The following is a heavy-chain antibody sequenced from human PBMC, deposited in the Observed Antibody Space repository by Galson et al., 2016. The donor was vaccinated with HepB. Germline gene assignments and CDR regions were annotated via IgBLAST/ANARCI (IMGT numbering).Heavy chain of an antibody. V-gene: IGHV2-5*02. CDR3: AHRVLEAVPDCDFWSGYGSSNWFDT. D-gene: IGHD3-3*01. CDR2: IYWDDDK. Sequence: PALVKPPQTLTLTCTFSGFSFSTSGVGVGWIRQPPGRALEWLALIYWDDDKRYSPSLKSRLTITKDTSKNQVVLTLTNMDPVDTATYYCAHRVLEAVPDCDFWSGYGSSNWFDTWGQGTLVTVSS. CDR1: GFSFSTSGVG. J-gene: IGHJ5*02.